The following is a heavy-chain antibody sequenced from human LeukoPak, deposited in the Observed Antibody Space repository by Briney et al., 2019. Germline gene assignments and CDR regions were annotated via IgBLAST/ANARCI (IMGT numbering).Heavy chain of an antibody. CDR1: GYTFTEIS. V-gene: IGHV1-24*01. D-gene: IGHD5-18*01. Sequence: ASVKVSCKVSGYTFTEISMHWVRQAPGKGLEWMGGFDPEDGETIYAQKFQGRVTMTEDTSTDTAYMELSSLRSEDTAVYYCARRSHTAMVYYYYYYGMDVWGQGTTVTVSS. J-gene: IGHJ6*02. CDR2: FDPEDGET. CDR3: ARRSHTAMVYYYYYYGMDV.